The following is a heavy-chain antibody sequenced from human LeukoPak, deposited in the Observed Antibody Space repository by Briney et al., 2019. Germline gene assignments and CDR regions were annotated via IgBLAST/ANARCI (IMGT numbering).Heavy chain of an antibody. CDR2: ISGSSSYI. Sequence: GGSLRLSCAASGFTFSSYSLTWVRQAPGKGLEWVSSISGSSSYIYYADSVKGRFTISRHNAKNSLYLQMNSLRAEDTAVYYCARGHTAVTRHFDFWGQGTLVTVSS. CDR3: ARGHTAVTRHFDF. D-gene: IGHD4-17*01. J-gene: IGHJ4*02. CDR1: GFTFSSYS. V-gene: IGHV3-21*01.